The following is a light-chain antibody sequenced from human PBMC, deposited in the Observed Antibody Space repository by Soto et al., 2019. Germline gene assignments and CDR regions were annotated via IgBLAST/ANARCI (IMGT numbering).Light chain of an antibody. J-gene: IGKJ1*01. CDR3: RQYNNWPRT. CDR1: QSVTSN. CDR2: GAS. V-gene: IGKV3-15*01. Sequence: EIVLTQSPGTLSLSPGERATLSCRASQSVTSNLAWYQQKLGQAPRLLIYGASTRATGISARFSGSGSGTEFTLTLSSLQSEDFAIYYCRQYNNWPRTFGQGTKVDIK.